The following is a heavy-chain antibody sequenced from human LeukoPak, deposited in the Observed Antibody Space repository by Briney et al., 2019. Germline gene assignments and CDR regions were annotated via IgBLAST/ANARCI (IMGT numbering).Heavy chain of an antibody. CDR1: GGSFSGYY. CDR2: INHSGST. Sequence: SETLSLTCAVYGGSFSGYYWSWIRQPPGKGLEWIGEINHSGSTNYNPSLKSRVTISVDTSKNQFSLKLSSVTAADTAVYYCARSVTFGGGARYYFDYWGQGTLVTVSS. CDR3: ARSVTFGGGARYYFDY. J-gene: IGHJ4*02. D-gene: IGHD3-16*01. V-gene: IGHV4-34*01.